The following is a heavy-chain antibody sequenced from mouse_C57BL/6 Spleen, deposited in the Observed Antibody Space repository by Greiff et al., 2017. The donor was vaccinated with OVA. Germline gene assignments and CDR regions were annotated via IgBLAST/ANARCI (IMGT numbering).Heavy chain of an antibody. CDR1: GFTFSDYY. D-gene: IGHD1-1*01. V-gene: IGHV5-16*01. CDR3: AREEVHYYGSSSMDY. J-gene: IGHJ4*01. Sequence: EVKLMESEGGLVQPGSSMKLSCTASGFTFSDYYMAWVRQVPEKGLEWVANINYDGSSTYYLDSLKSRFIISRDNAKNILYLQMSSLKSEDTATYYGAREEVHYYGSSSMDYWGQGTSVTVSS. CDR2: INYDGSST.